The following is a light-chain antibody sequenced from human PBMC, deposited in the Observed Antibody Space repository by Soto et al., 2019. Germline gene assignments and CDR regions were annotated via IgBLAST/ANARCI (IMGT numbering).Light chain of an antibody. CDR1: QSVISN. CDR3: QQYNVWPLT. J-gene: IGKJ4*01. V-gene: IGKV3-15*01. CDR2: VAS. Sequence: EIVMTQSPATLSVSPGERATLSCRASQSVISNLAWYQQKPGQTTKLLIYVASTRATGIPARFNGSGSGTEVTLTISSLQYEDFAGYYCQQYNVWPLTFGGGTKVEFK.